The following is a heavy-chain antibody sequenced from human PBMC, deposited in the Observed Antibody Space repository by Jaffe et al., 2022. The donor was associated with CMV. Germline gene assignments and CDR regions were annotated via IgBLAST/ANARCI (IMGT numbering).Heavy chain of an antibody. CDR1: GGSISSYY. D-gene: IGHD3-16*01. CDR2: IYYSGST. Sequence: QVQLQESGPGLVKPSETLSLTCTVSGGSISSYYWSWIRQPPGKGLEWIGYIYYSGSTNYNPSLKSRVTISVDTSKNQFSLKLSSVTAADTAVYYCARLGVRGREDFDYWGQGTLVTVSS. J-gene: IGHJ4*02. CDR3: ARLGVRGREDFDY. V-gene: IGHV4-59*08.